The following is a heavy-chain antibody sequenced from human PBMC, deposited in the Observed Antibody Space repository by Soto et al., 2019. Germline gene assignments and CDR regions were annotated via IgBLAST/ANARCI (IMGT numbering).Heavy chain of an antibody. CDR1: GFTFGDYA. CDR3: TRETSYYDILTGYLAFDY. V-gene: IGHV3-49*03. J-gene: IGHJ4*02. D-gene: IGHD3-9*01. Sequence: PGGSLRLSCTASGFTFGDYAMSWFRQAPGKGLEWVGFIRSKAYGGTTEYAASVKGRFTISRDDSKSIAYLQMNSLKTEDTAVYYCTRETSYYDILTGYLAFDYWGQGTLVTVSS. CDR2: IRSKAYGGTT.